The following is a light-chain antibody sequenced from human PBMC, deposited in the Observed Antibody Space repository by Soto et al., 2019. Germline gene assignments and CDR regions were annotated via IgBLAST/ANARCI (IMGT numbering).Light chain of an antibody. CDR2: DAS. CDR3: QQRSNWPLT. V-gene: IGKV3-11*01. Sequence: EIVLTQSPATLSLSPGERATLSCRASQSVSSYLAWYQQKPGQAPRLLIYDASNRATGIPARFSGSGSRTDFTLTSSSLEPEDLAVYYCQQRSNWPLTFGGGTKVEIK. J-gene: IGKJ4*01. CDR1: QSVSSY.